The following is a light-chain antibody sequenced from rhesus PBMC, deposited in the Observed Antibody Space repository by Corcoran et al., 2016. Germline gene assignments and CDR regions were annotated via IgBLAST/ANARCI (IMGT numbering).Light chain of an antibody. CDR3: QHSSGTPRT. Sequence: DIQMTQSPSSPSASVGDRVTITCRASEKVNNYLHWYQQKPGTAPNLLIYAASTLQSGVPSRVSGSGSGTDYTFTISSLQPEDIATYYCQHSSGTPRTFGQGTKVEIE. V-gene: IGKV1-74*01. CDR1: EKVNNY. J-gene: IGKJ1*01. CDR2: AAS.